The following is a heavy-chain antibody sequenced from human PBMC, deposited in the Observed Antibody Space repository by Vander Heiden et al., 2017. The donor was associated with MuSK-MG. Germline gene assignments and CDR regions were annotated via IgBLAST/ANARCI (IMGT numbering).Heavy chain of an antibody. D-gene: IGHD2-21*02. J-gene: IGHJ6*02. CDR1: GGTFSSYA. Sequence: QVQLVQSGAEVKKPGSSVKVSCKASGGTFSSYAISWVRQAPGQGLEWMGGIIPIFGTANYAQKFQGRVTITADKSTSTAYMELSSLRSEDTAVYYCARGGGAYCGGDCYSKYYYYGMDVWGQGTTVTVSS. CDR2: IIPIFGTA. CDR3: ARGGGAYCGGDCYSKYYYYGMDV. V-gene: IGHV1-69*06.